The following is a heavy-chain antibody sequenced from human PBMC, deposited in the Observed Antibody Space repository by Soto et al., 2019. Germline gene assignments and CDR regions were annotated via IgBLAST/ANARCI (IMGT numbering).Heavy chain of an antibody. J-gene: IGHJ6*02. Sequence: ASVKVSCKASGYTFTGYYMHWVRQAPGQGLEWMGWINPNSGGTNYAQKFQGWVTMTRDTSISTAYMELSRLRSDDTAVYYCARSRLQRSGWCEYYYYYGMDVWGQGTTVTVSS. D-gene: IGHD6-19*01. CDR2: INPNSGGT. CDR1: GYTFTGYY. V-gene: IGHV1-2*04. CDR3: ARSRLQRSGWCEYYYYYGMDV.